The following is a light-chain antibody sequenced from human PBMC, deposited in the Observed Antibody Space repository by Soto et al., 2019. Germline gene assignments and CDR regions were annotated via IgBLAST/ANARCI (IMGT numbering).Light chain of an antibody. CDR1: SSDVGSYNL. V-gene: IGLV2-23*03. Sequence: QSALTQPASVSGSPGQSITISCTGTSSDVGSYNLVSWYQQHPGKAPKLMIYEGSKRPSGVSNRFSGSKSGNTASLTISGLQAEDEADYYCCSYAGSSTFVYVFGTGTKVNRP. CDR2: EGS. CDR3: CSYAGSSTFVYV. J-gene: IGLJ1*01.